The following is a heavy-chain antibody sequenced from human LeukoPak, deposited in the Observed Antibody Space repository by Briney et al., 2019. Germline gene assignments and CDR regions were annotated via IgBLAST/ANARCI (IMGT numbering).Heavy chain of an antibody. CDR2: INIDGSST. CDR1: GFTFSSYG. D-gene: IGHD4-23*01. Sequence: GGSLRLSCAASGFTFSSYGMRWVRQTPGKGLVWVSRINIDGSSTSYADSVKGRFTISRDNAKNTLYLQMSSLRAEDTAVYYCASRDYGGNYYYMDVWGKGTTVTVSS. J-gene: IGHJ6*03. V-gene: IGHV3-74*01. CDR3: ASRDYGGNYYYMDV.